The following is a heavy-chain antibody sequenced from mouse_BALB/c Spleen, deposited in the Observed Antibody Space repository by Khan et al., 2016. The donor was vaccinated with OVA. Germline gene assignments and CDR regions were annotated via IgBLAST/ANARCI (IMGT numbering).Heavy chain of an antibody. CDR2: IYYSGTV. D-gene: IGHD1-1*01. Sequence: EVQLQESGPGLVKPSQTVSLTCTVTGVSITSGNYRWSWIRQFPGNKLEWIGNIYYSGTVTYNPSLTSRTTITRDTSKNQFFLEMNSLTAEETATDYCARDYGSLYWYFDVWGAGTTVTVSS. CDR1: GVSITSGNYR. J-gene: IGHJ1*01. V-gene: IGHV3-5*02. CDR3: ARDYGSLYWYFDV.